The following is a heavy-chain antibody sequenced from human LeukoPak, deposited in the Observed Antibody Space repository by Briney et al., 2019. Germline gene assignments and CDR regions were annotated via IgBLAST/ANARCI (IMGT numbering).Heavy chain of an antibody. CDR3: AKGYSSTSYCLDY. CDR1: GLTFSSYT. D-gene: IGHD2-2*01. CDR2: INGGGDSA. V-gene: IGHV3-23*01. Sequence: GGSLRLSCIASGLTFSSYTMSWVRRAPGKGLEWVSSINGGGDSATYADSVKGRFTISRDNSRNTVFLQVNSLRAEDTAVYYCAKGYSSTSYCLDYWGQGTLVTVSS. J-gene: IGHJ4*02.